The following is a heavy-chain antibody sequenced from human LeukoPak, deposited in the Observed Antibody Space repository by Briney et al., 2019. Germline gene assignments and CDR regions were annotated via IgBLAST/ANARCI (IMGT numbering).Heavy chain of an antibody. CDR3: ASDPPYTSSSAW. CDR1: GFTFTSTA. J-gene: IGHJ4*02. CDR2: ILVGSGNT. Sequence: ASVTVSCKASGFTFTSTAVQWVRQARGQRLEWIGWILVGSGNTNCAQMFQERVTLTWDVSTSTAYMVLSSLRSEDTAIYYCASDPPYTSSSAWWGQGTLVTVSS. D-gene: IGHD6-6*01. V-gene: IGHV1-58*01.